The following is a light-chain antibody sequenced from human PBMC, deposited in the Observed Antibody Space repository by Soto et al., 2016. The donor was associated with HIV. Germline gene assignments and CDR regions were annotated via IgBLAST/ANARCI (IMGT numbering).Light chain of an antibody. Sequence: SYVLTQPPSLSVAPRKTARITCGGNNVGSKSVHWYQQKTGQAPVLVVYDDSDRPSGIPERFSGSNSGNTATLTISRVEAGDEADYYCQVWDRSNDHVVFGGGTQLTVL. CDR2: DDS. CDR1: NVGSKS. J-gene: IGLJ2*01. V-gene: IGLV3-21*03. CDR3: QVWDRSNDHVV.